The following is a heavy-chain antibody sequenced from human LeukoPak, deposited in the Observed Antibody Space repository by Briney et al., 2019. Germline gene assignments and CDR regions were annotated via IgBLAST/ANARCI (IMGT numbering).Heavy chain of an antibody. CDR2: ISAYNGNT. V-gene: IGHV1-18*04. J-gene: IGHJ4*02. Sequence: GASVKVSCKASGYTFTSYGISWVRQAPGQGLEWMGWISAYNGNTNYAQKLQGRVTITTDTSTSTAYMELRSLGSDDTAVYYCAVGLASTFVVYWGQGTLVTVFS. CDR1: GYTFTSYG. CDR3: AVGLASTFVVY. D-gene: IGHD1-26*01.